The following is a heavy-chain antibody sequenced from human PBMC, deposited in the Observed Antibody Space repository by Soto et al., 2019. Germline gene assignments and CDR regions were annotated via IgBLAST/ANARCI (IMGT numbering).Heavy chain of an antibody. V-gene: IGHV3-23*01. D-gene: IGHD3-9*01. J-gene: IGHJ6*03. Sequence: PGGSLRLSCAASGFTFSSYAMSWVRQAPGKGLEWVSAIRGSGASTYYADTEKGRFTTTRDNSKNTLYLQMNSLGAEDTAVYYCAKTPTKLRYFDWPQGHDYYMEFWGKGTTVTVSS. CDR1: GFTFSSYA. CDR3: AKTPTKLRYFDWPQGHDYYMEF. CDR2: IRGSGAST.